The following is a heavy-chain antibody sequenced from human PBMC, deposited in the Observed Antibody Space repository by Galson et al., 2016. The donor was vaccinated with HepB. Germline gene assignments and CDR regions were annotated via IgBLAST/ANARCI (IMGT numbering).Heavy chain of an antibody. V-gene: IGHV1-3*01. CDR3: ASPSSTWHSGLDV. CDR1: GYTFSRNP. CDR2: INAGNGNT. Sequence: SVKVSCKASGYTFSRNPMHWVRQAPGQSLEWMGWINAGNGNTKYSQKFQGRVSLTSDTYASTAYMELSRLSSADTAVYFCASPSSTWHSGLDVWGQGTVVVVSS. J-gene: IGHJ3*01. D-gene: IGHD6-13*01.